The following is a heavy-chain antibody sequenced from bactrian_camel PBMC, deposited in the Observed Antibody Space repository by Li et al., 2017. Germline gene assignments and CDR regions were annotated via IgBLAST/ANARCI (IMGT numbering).Heavy chain of an antibody. D-gene: IGHD5*01. CDR1: GSSYSSNC. V-gene: IGHV3S53*01. CDR3: AADNDCYSGSCLGCGAADYGY. Sequence: VQLVESGGGSVQAGGSLRLSCVASGSSYSSNCMGWFRQYPGNEREVLASVTSGGSTYYDDYVKGRFVISQDNGKNTVYLQMNDLKPEDTAVYYCAADNDCYSGSCLGCGAADYGYWGQGTQVTVS. J-gene: IGHJ4*01. CDR2: VTSGGST.